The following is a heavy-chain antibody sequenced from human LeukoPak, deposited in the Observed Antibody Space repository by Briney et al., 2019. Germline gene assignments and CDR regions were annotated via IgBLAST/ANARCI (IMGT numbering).Heavy chain of an antibody. CDR3: AKDLVRLWFGELVDY. V-gene: IGHV3-21*01. Sequence: GGSQRLSCAASGFTFSTYSMNWVRQAPGKGLEWVSSITSSSSIYYADSVKGRFTISRDNAKNSLYLQMNSLRAEDTAVYYCAKDLVRLWFGELVDYWGQGTLVTVSS. J-gene: IGHJ4*02. CDR2: ITSSSSI. D-gene: IGHD3-10*01. CDR1: GFTFSTYS.